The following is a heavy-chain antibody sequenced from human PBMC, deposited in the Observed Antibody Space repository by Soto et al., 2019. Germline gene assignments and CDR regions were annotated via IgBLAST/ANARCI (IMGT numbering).Heavy chain of an antibody. J-gene: IGHJ3*01. Sequence: GGPVKRYCKASGYPFFKYFIHFVRQAPGQGLEWIGIINPSRGSSTYGPIFQGRVSLTTDMPTSTVYMELSSLRSEDTAIYYCARPLIGNTIDLWGQGTSVTASS. CDR3: ARPLIGNTIDL. V-gene: IGHV1-46*01. D-gene: IGHD1-7*01. CDR2: INPSRGSS. CDR1: GYPFFKYF.